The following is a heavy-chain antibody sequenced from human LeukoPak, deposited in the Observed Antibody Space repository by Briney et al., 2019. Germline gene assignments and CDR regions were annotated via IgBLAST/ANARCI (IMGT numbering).Heavy chain of an antibody. CDR2: ISWNSGSI. Sequence: QSGGSLRLSCAASGFTFDDYAMHWVRQAPGKGLEWVSGISWNSGSIGYADSVKGRFTISRDNAKNSLYLQMNSLRAEDTALYYCARAKYGSGSYYPHWGQGTLVTASS. V-gene: IGHV3-9*01. J-gene: IGHJ4*02. CDR1: GFTFDDYA. CDR3: ARAKYGSGSYYPH. D-gene: IGHD3-10*01.